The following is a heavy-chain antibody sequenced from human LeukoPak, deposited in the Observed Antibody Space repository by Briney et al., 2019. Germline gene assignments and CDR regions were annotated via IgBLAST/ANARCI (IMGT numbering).Heavy chain of an antibody. J-gene: IGHJ4*02. Sequence: GGYLRLSCAASGFTFSRYWMSWVRQAPGKGLEWVANIRQDGSDKYYIDSVKGRFTISRDNTQNSLYLQMNSLRAEDTAVYYCARMYDSGSFAFYWGQGTLVTVSS. V-gene: IGHV3-7*01. CDR1: GFTFSRYW. D-gene: IGHD3-10*01. CDR3: ARMYDSGSFAFY. CDR2: IRQDGSDK.